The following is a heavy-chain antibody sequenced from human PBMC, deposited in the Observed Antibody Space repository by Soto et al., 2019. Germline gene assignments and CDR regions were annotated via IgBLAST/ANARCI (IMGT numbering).Heavy chain of an antibody. Sequence: SETLSLTCAVYGGSFSGYYWSWIRQPPGKGLEWIGEINHSGSTNYNPSLKSRVTISVDTSKNQFSLKLSSVTAADTAVYYCARGLPSMVATIISDDYGMDVWGKGTTVTVSS. V-gene: IGHV4-34*01. D-gene: IGHD5-12*01. CDR2: INHSGST. J-gene: IGHJ6*04. CDR1: GGSFSGYY. CDR3: ARGLPSMVATIISDDYGMDV.